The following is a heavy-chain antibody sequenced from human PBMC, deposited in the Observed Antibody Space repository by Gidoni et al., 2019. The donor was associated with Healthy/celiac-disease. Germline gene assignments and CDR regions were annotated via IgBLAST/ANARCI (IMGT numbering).Heavy chain of an antibody. CDR3: ARGHGWGETNREIFDY. Sequence: QVQLVQSVAEVKKPGSSVRVSCKAPVGTLRTYAICCVRQAPGHGLEWMGGIIPIIGKAKYAQKVQGRVTMNADESTSKAYMELSSLRAEDTDVYDCARGHGWGETNREIFDYWGQGTLVTVSS. V-gene: IGHV1-69*19. J-gene: IGHJ4*02. D-gene: IGHD3-16*01. CDR2: IIPIIGKA. CDR1: VGTLRTYA.